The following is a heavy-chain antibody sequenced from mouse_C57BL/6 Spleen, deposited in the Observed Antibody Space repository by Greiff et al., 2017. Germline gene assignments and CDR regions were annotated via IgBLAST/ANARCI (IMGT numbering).Heavy chain of an antibody. J-gene: IGHJ4*01. D-gene: IGHD2-5*01. V-gene: IGHV1-15*01. CDR1: GYTFTDYE. CDR2: IDPETGGT. CDR3: TRYRAYYSNSYAMDY. Sequence: VQLQQSGAELVRPGASVTLSCKASGYTFTDYEMHWVKQTPVHGLEWIGAIDPETGGTAYNQKFKGKAILTADKSSSTAYLELRSLTSEDSAVYYCTRYRAYYSNSYAMDYWGKGTSVTVSS.